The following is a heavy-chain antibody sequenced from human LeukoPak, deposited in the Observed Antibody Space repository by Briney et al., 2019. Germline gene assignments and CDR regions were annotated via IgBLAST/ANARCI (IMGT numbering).Heavy chain of an antibody. J-gene: IGHJ3*02. D-gene: IGHD3-16*01. Sequence: GESLKISCKGSGYSFTNYWIGWVRQMPGKGLEWMGIINPGDSDTRYSPSFQGQVTISVDKFISTAYLQWSSLKASDTAVYYCARDRLYHAFDIWGQGTTVTVSS. CDR1: GYSFTNYW. CDR2: INPGDSDT. V-gene: IGHV5-51*01. CDR3: ARDRLYHAFDI.